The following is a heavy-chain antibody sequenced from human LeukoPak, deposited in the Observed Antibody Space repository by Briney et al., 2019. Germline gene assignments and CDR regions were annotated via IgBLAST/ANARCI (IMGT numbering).Heavy chain of an antibody. CDR1: GFTVSSNY. CDR3: ARERRGGRGSFDY. V-gene: IGHV3-53*01. D-gene: IGHD3-10*01. Sequence: GGSLRLSCAASGFTVSSNYMSWVRQAPGKGLEWVSVIYSGGSTYYADSVKGRFTISRDNSKNTLYLQMNSLRAEDTAVYYCARERRGGRGSFDYWGQGTLVTVSS. J-gene: IGHJ4*02. CDR2: IYSGGST.